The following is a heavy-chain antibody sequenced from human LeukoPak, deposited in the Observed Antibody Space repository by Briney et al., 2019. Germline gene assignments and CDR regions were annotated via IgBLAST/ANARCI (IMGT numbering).Heavy chain of an antibody. J-gene: IGHJ4*02. D-gene: IGHD6-13*01. CDR1: GASISSGGYY. CDR2: IYYSGGT. Sequence: SETLSLTCTVSGASISSGGYYWSWIRQHPGKGLEWIGYIYYSGGTYYNPSLKSRASISVDTSKNQFSLKLTSVTAADTAVYYCARILGHSSSWSFDFWGQGTLVTVSS. CDR3: ARILGHSSSWSFDF. V-gene: IGHV4-31*03.